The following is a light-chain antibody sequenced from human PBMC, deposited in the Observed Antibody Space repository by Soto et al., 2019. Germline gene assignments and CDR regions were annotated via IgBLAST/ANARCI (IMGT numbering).Light chain of an antibody. CDR1: SSNPGDNT. CDR2: SYD. J-gene: IGLJ1*01. V-gene: IGLV1-44*01. Sequence: QSVLTQRPSASGTPGQRVTISCSTSSSNPGDNTVNWYQHVPGTAPKLLIYSYDQRPSGVPDRFSGSRSGTSASLAISGLQSEDEADYYCAAWDATLDGYVFGTGTKLTVL. CDR3: AAWDATLDGYV.